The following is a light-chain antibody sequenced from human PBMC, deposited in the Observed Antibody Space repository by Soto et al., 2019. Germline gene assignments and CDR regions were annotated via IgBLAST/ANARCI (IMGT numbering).Light chain of an antibody. Sequence: EVVLTQSPVTLSLSPGERATLSCRASQSFRGLLAWYQQKPGQAPRLLIYDAYNRATGIPPRFSGSGSGTDFTLTISSLQSEDFAVYYCQQYNNWPWTFGQGTKV. V-gene: IGKV3-11*01. CDR1: QSFRGL. CDR2: DAY. J-gene: IGKJ1*01. CDR3: QQYNNWPWT.